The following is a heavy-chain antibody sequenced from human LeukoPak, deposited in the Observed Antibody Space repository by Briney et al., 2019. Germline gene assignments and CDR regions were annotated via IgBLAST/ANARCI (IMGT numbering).Heavy chain of an antibody. CDR1: GFTFSSSA. Sequence: GGSLRLSCAASGFTFSSSALSWVRHAPGKGLEWVSSLSVSADGTYYADSVKGRFTISRDNSKNTLYLHMNSLRVEDAAVYYCANSTMVRGVSWWFDPWGQGTLVTVSS. CDR3: ANSTMVRGVSWWFDP. J-gene: IGHJ5*02. V-gene: IGHV3-23*01. D-gene: IGHD3-10*01. CDR2: LSVSADGT.